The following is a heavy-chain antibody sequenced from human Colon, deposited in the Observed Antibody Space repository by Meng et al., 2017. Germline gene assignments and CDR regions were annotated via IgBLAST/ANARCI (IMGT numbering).Heavy chain of an antibody. J-gene: IGHJ4*02. CDR3: AREGHRLGMIVAGF. V-gene: IGHV4-38-2*02. Sequence: GSLRLSCTVSGYSISSGYYWGWIRQPPGKGLEWIGSIYHSGSTYYNPSLKSRVTISVDTSKNQFSLKLSSVTAADTAVYYCAREGHRLGMIVAGFWGQGTLVTVSS. D-gene: IGHD3-22*01. CDR1: GYSISSGYY. CDR2: IYHSGST.